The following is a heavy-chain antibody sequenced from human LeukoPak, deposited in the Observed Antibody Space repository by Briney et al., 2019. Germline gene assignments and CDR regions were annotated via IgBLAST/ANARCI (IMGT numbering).Heavy chain of an antibody. CDR3: ARAPGYGSGSEREREDRSVFDY. CDR1: GYTFTRYY. V-gene: IGHV1-46*01. Sequence: ASVKVSCKASGYTFTRYYMHWVRQAPGQGLEWMGIINPSGGSTSYAQKFQGRVTMTRDTSTSTVYMELSSLRSEDTAVYYCARAPGYGSGSEREREDRSVFDYSRQGTLVTVSS. J-gene: IGHJ4*02. D-gene: IGHD3-10*01. CDR2: INPSGGST.